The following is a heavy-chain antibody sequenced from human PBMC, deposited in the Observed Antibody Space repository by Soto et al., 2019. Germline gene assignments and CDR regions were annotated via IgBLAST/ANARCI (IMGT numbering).Heavy chain of an antibody. Sequence: GGSLRLSCAASGFTVSSNYMSWVRQAPGKGLEWVSVIYSGGSTYYADSVKGRFTISRDNSKNTLYLQMNSLRAEDTAVYYCARGKSSGWYLFDYWGQGTLVTVSS. CDR3: ARGKSSGWYLFDY. D-gene: IGHD6-19*01. CDR2: IYSGGST. V-gene: IGHV3-53*01. CDR1: GFTVSSNY. J-gene: IGHJ4*02.